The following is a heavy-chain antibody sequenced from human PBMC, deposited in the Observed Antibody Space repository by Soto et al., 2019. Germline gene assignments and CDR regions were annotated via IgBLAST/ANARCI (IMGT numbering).Heavy chain of an antibody. V-gene: IGHV4-39*01. D-gene: IGHD3-10*01. CDR1: GGSISSSSYY. CDR3: ARQGSFDY. J-gene: IGHJ4*02. Sequence: SETLSLTCTVSGGSISSSSYYWGWIRQPPGKGLEWIGSIYYSGSTYYNPSLKSRVTISVDTSKNQFSLKLSSVTAADTAVYYCARQGSFDYWGQGTLVTVSS. CDR2: IYYSGST.